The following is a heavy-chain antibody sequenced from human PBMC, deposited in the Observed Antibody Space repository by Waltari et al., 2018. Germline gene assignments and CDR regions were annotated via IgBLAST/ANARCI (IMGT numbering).Heavy chain of an antibody. Sequence: QLQLQESGPGLVKPSETLSLTCSVAGGSITSNRHYWGWIRQPPGQGLEWFGTMSYKGATYSSPSLKSRVTISRDTSKNQLALKLGSVTAADTAVYYCATYLGASLGTAAFDVWGQGTMVTVSS. CDR1: GGSITSNRHY. V-gene: IGHV4-39*01. D-gene: IGHD1-1*01. CDR2: MSYKGAT. CDR3: ATYLGASLGTAAFDV. J-gene: IGHJ3*01.